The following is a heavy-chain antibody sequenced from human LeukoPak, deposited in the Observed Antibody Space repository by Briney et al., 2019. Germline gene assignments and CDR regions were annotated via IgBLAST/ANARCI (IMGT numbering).Heavy chain of an antibody. Sequence: SVQVSCKASGGTFSSYAISWVRQAPGQGLEWMGRIIPILGIANYAQKFQGRVTITADKSTSTAYMELSSLRSEDTAVYYCARTGHYYDSSGYYSEYFQHWGQGTLVTVSS. CDR3: ARTGHYYDSSGYYSEYFQH. J-gene: IGHJ1*01. CDR1: GGTFSSYA. V-gene: IGHV1-69*04. CDR2: IIPILGIA. D-gene: IGHD3-22*01.